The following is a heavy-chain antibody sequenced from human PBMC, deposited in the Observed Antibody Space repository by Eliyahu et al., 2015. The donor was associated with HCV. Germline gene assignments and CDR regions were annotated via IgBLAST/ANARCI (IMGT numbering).Heavy chain of an antibody. CDR1: GFIFTSYG. J-gene: IGHJ4*02. Sequence: EVQLVESGGGLVQPGGSLRLSCVTSGFIFTSYGMTWVPPAPGKGLGWGSHIDRTAATISYAESVRGRFTISRDNAKNSLNLQMDSLRDEDTAVYYCARDKDGDEEFDYWGQGTLVTVSS. D-gene: IGHD2-21*02. CDR3: ARDKDGDEEFDY. V-gene: IGHV3-48*02. CDR2: IDRTAATI.